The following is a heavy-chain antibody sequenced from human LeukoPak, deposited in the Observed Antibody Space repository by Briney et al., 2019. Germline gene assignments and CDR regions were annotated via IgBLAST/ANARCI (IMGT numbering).Heavy chain of an antibody. CDR2: LSGGGGTT. D-gene: IGHD6-13*01. CDR1: GFTFSTYD. CDR3: AWLLRLYSRTGGFDY. Sequence: AGGSLRLFCEASGFTFSTYDMSCVRQAPGKGLEWVLGLSGGGGTTYYADSVKGRLTISRDNSKNTLYLEMNSLRAEDTALYYCAWLLRLYSRTGGFDYWGQGTLVTVSS. V-gene: IGHV3-23*01. J-gene: IGHJ4*02.